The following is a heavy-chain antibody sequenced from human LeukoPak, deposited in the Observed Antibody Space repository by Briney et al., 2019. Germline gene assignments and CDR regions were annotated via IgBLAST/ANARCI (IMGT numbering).Heavy chain of an antibody. V-gene: IGHV3-48*03. CDR1: RFTFSSYE. D-gene: IGHD5-18*01. J-gene: IGHJ4*02. CDR3: AGPSGYRYGQRGY. CDR2: ISSSGSTI. Sequence: GGSLRLSCAASRFTFSSYEMNWARQVPGQGLEWVSYISSSGSTIYYADSVKGRFTISRDNAKNSLCLQMNSLRVEDTAVYYCAGPSGYRYGQRGYWGQGALVTVSS.